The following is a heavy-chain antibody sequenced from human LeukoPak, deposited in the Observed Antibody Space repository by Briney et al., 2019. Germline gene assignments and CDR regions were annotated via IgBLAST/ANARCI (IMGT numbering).Heavy chain of an antibody. D-gene: IGHD6-19*01. J-gene: IGHJ4*02. Sequence: SEKVSCKASGYTFTGYYMHWVRQAPGQGLDWMGWINPNSGGTSYAQKFQGRVTMTRDTSLTTAYMELSRLRSDDTAVYYCARAYSSVWTVDYWGQGTLVTVSS. CDR1: GYTFTGYY. CDR2: INPNSGGT. CDR3: ARAYSSVWTVDY. V-gene: IGHV1-2*02.